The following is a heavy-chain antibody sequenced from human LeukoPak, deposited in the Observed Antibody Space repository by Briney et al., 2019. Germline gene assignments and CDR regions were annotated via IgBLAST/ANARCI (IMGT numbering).Heavy chain of an antibody. D-gene: IGHD7-27*01. J-gene: IGHJ4*02. CDR2: ISYDGSNK. Sequence: GRSLRLSCAASGFTFSSYAMHWVRQAPGKGLEWVAVISYDGSNKYYADSVKGRFTISRDNSKNTLYLQMNGLRAEDTAVYYCARKELGKSPPDFDYWGQGTLVTVSS. V-gene: IGHV3-30-3*01. CDR3: ARKELGKSPPDFDY. CDR1: GFTFSSYA.